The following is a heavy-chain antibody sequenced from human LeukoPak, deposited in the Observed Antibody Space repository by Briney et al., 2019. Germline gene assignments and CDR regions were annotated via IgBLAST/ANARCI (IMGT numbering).Heavy chain of an antibody. V-gene: IGHV1-69*13. D-gene: IGHD3-10*01. CDR1: GGTLSSYA. CDR3: ARDQPRLREVVGHFDY. CDR2: IIPIFGTA. Sequence: SVKVSCKASGGTLSSYAISWVRQAPGQGLEWMGGIIPIFGTANYAQKFQGRVTITADESTSTAYMELSSLRSEDTAVYYCARDQPRLREVVGHFDYWGQGTLVTVSS. J-gene: IGHJ4*02.